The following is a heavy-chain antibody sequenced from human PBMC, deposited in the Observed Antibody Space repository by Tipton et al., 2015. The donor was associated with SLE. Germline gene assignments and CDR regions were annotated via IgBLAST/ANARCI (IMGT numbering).Heavy chain of an antibody. D-gene: IGHD6-19*01. CDR3: AKVSPITVAGLED. Sequence: LRLSCSVSGVSISGYSWNWIRQPAGKGLEWLGRIYDTGITNYNPALKSRVTMSVDTSKNQFSLKLTAVTAADTAVYYCAKVSPITVAGLEDWGQGRLVTVSS. J-gene: IGHJ4*02. CDR2: IYDTGIT. V-gene: IGHV4-4*07. CDR1: GVSISGYS.